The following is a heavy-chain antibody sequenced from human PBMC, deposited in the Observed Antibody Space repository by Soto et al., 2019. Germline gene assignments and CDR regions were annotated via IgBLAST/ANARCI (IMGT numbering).Heavy chain of an antibody. CDR3: ASSYIVVVVAATGLAFDI. CDR2: FDPEDGET. V-gene: IGHV1-24*01. CDR1: GYTLTELS. Sequence: ASVKVSRKLSGYTLTELSMHCVRQAPGKGLEWMGGFDPEDGETIYAQKSQGRVTMTEATSTDTAYMELSSLISEDTAVYYCASSYIVVVVAATGLAFDIWCQGTMVTVSS. D-gene: IGHD2-15*01. J-gene: IGHJ3*02.